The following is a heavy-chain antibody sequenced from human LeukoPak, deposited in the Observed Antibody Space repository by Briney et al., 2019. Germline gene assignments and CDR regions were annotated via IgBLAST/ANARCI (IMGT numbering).Heavy chain of an antibody. CDR1: GFTFSSYG. D-gene: IGHD2-15*01. J-gene: IGHJ6*03. CDR3: AKGYCSGGSCYYYYMDV. V-gene: IGHV3-30*18. Sequence: GGSLRLSCAASGFTFSSYGMHWVRQAPGKGLEWVAVISYDGSNKYYADSVKGRFTISRDNSKNTLYLQMNSLRAEDTAVHYCAKGYCSGGSCYYYYMDVWGKGTTVTVSS. CDR2: ISYDGSNK.